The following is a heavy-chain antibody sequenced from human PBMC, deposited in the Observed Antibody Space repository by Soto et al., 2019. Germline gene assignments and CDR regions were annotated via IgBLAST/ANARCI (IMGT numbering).Heavy chain of an antibody. CDR2: IYSGGST. Sequence: ASEFMLVDIDVSWVRKTPGKGLEWVSVIYSGGSTYYADSVKGRFTISRDHSKNTLYLQMNSLRAEDTAVYYCARDIIFWRRYGMDVWGQGTTVTVSS. D-gene: IGHD3-9*01. J-gene: IGHJ6*02. CDR3: ARDIIFWRRYGMDV. V-gene: IGHV3-53*01. CDR1: EFMLVDID.